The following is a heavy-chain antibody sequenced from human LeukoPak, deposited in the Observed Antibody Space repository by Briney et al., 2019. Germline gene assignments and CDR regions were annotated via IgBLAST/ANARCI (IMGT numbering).Heavy chain of an antibody. J-gene: IGHJ5*02. D-gene: IGHD6-13*01. V-gene: IGHV1-2*04. CDR2: INPNSGRA. CDR1: GYTFTNYN. Sequence: ASVKVSCKASGYTFTNYNIDWVRQATGQGLEWMGWINPNSGRAGCVQKFQGWVTMTRDTSISTAYMELSRLRSDDTAVYYCARDGGIAAGEFDPWGQGTLVTVSS. CDR3: ARDGGIAAGEFDP.